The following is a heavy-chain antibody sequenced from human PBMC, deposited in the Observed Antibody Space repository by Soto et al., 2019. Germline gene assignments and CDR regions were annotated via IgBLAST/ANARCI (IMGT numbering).Heavy chain of an antibody. D-gene: IGHD2-8*02. CDR1: SFTFTDYG. CDR2: ISSSGTTT. CDR3: ARAGKRLIEVLYHDLHGMDV. J-gene: IGHJ6*02. V-gene: IGHV3-48*02. Sequence: GGSLRLSCEPSSFTFTDYGMNWVRQAPGKGLEWVAYISSSGTTTHYADSVKGRFTISRDNAKNSLFLQMNSLRDEDTAAYHCARAGKRLIEVLYHDLHGMDVWGHGTTVTVCS.